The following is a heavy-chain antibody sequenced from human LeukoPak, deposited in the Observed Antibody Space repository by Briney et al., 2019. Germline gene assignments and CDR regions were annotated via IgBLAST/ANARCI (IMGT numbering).Heavy chain of an antibody. CDR3: ARVQKTTGTLHYYYYYMDV. V-gene: IGHV1-69*05. D-gene: IGHD1-1*01. CDR2: IIPIFGTA. J-gene: IGHJ6*03. CDR1: GGTFSSYA. Sequence: ASVKVSCKASGGTFSSYAISWVRQAPGQGLEWMGRIIPIFGTANYAQKFQGRVTITTDESTSTAYMELSSLRSDDTAVYYCARVQKTTGTLHYYYYYMDVWGKGTTVTVSS.